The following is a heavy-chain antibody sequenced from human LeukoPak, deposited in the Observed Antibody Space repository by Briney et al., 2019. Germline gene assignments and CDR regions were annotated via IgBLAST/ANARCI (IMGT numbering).Heavy chain of an antibody. V-gene: IGHV4-59*01. CDR1: GGSISSYY. J-gene: IGHJ3*02. D-gene: IGHD6-25*01. CDR3: AGQRSYDAFDI. CDR2: IYYSGSI. Sequence: PSETLSLTCTVSGGSISSYYWSWIRQPPGKGLEWIGYIYYSGSINYNPSLKSRVTISVDTSKNQFSLKLSSVTAADTAVYYCAGQRSYDAFDIWGQGTMVTVSS.